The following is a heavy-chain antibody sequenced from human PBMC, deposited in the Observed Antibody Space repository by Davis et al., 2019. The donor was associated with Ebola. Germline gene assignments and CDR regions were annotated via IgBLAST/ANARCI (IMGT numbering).Heavy chain of an antibody. J-gene: IGHJ4*02. D-gene: IGHD2-15*01. CDR2: INHSGST. V-gene: IGHV4-34*01. CDR3: ARGPTLVVVAATYFDY. CDR1: GFTFSDYY. Sequence: ESLKISCAASGFTFSDYYMSWIRQPPGKGLEWIGEINHSGSTNYNPSLKSRVTISVDTSKNQFSLKLSSVTAADTAVYYCARGPTLVVVAATYFDYWGQGTLVTVSS.